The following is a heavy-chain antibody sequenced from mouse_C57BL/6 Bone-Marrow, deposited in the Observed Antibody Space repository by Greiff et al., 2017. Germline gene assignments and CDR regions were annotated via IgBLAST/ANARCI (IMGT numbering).Heavy chain of an antibody. CDR1: GYAFTNYL. J-gene: IGHJ3*01. V-gene: IGHV1-54*01. Sequence: LVRPGTSVKVSCKASGYAFTNYLIEWVKQRPGQGLEWIGVINPGSGGTNYNEKFKGKATLTADKSSSTAYIQLSSLTSEDSAVYFCARSKSWDSWFAYWGQGTLVTVSA. CDR2: INPGSGGT. CDR3: ARSKSWDSWFAY. D-gene: IGHD4-1*01.